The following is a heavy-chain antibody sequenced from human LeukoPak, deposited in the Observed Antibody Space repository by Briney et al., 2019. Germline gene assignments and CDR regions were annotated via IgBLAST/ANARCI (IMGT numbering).Heavy chain of an antibody. CDR2: INPNSGGT. J-gene: IGHJ4*02. Sequence: ASVKVSCKASGYPFTDYYMHWVRQAPGQGPEWMGRINPNSGGTNYALKFQGKVTMTRDTSISTAYMELRRLRSDDTAVYYCARGGVAVAGQIDYWGQGTLVTVSS. D-gene: IGHD2-15*01. V-gene: IGHV1-2*06. CDR1: GYPFTDYY. CDR3: ARGGVAVAGQIDY.